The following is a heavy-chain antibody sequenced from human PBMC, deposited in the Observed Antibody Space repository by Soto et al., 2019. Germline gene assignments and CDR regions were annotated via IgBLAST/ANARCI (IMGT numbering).Heavy chain of an antibody. V-gene: IGHV3-48*02. CDR3: AGRKVGAATSYYSYGMDV. J-gene: IGHJ6*02. D-gene: IGHD1-26*01. CDR2: ISTSSSTI. CDR1: GFTFSSYS. Sequence: EVQLVESGGGLVQPGGSLRLSCAASGFTFSSYSMNWVRQAPGKGLEWVSYISTSSSTIYSADSVKGRFTISRDNAKNSLYLQMNSLRDEDTAVYYCAGRKVGAATSYYSYGMDVWGQGTTVTVSS.